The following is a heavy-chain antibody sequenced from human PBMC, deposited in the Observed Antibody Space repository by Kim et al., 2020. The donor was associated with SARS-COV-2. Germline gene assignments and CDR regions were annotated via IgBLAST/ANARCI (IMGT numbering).Heavy chain of an antibody. Sequence: GGSLRLSCAASGFTFSSYAMSWVRQAPGKGLEWVSAISGSGGSTYYADSVKGRFTISRDNSKNTLYLQMNSLRAEDTAVYYCAKLAARPVVLRYFDWLSQAEYYYYGMDVWGQGTTVTVSS. CDR1: GFTFSSYA. CDR3: AKLAARPVVLRYFDWLSQAEYYYYGMDV. CDR2: ISGSGGST. J-gene: IGHJ6*02. D-gene: IGHD3-9*01. V-gene: IGHV3-23*01.